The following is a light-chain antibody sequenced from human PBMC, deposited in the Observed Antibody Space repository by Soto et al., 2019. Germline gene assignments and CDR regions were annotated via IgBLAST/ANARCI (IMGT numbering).Light chain of an antibody. Sequence: DVVMTQSPPPLPVTLGQPASISCRSSQSLVHSDGNTYLSWFQQRPGQSPRRLIYEVSKRDSGVPDRFSGSGSGIDFTLKISRVEAEDVGVYYCMQGTHWPPYTFGQGTKLEIK. CDR1: QSLVHSDGNTY. CDR3: MQGTHWPPYT. V-gene: IGKV2-30*02. J-gene: IGKJ2*01. CDR2: EVS.